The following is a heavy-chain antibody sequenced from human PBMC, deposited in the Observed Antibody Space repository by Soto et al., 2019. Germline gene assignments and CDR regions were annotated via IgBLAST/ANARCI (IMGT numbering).Heavy chain of an antibody. V-gene: IGHV3-73*01. CDR2: IRSKANSYAT. D-gene: IGHD1-20*01. CDR3: TRLTGTTTHPWTN. CDR1: GFTFSGSA. Sequence: EVQLVESGGGLVQPGGSLKLSCAASGFTFSGSAMHWVRQASGKGLEWVGRIRSKANSYATAYAASVKGRFTISRDDSKNTAYLLMNSLKIEDTAVYYCTRLTGTTTHPWTNWGQGTLVTVSS. J-gene: IGHJ4*02.